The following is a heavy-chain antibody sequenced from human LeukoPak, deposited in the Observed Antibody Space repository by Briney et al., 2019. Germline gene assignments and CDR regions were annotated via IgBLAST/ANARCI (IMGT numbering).Heavy chain of an antibody. CDR2: ISSSSSYI. J-gene: IGHJ4*02. CDR3: ARDKLSGRYCSGGSCYSGLY. Sequence: GGSLRLSCAASGFTFRSYSMTWVRQAPGKGLEWVSSISSSSSYIYYADSVKGRFTISRDNAKNSLYLQMNSLRAEDTAVYYCARDKLSGRYCSGGSCYSGLYWGQGTLVTVSS. CDR1: GFTFRSYS. V-gene: IGHV3-21*01. D-gene: IGHD2-15*01.